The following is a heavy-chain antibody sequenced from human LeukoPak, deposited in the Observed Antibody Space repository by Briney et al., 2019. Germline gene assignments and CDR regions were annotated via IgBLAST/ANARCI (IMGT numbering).Heavy chain of an antibody. CDR2: IGGSGGST. CDR1: GFTFSSSA. D-gene: IGHD5-12*01. Sequence: PGGSLRLSCAASGFTFSSSAMSWVRQAPGKGLEWASAIGGSGGSTYYADSVKGRFTISRDNSKNTLYLHMNSLRAEDTAVYYCAKGPTVAKPDYFDYWGQGTLVTVSS. J-gene: IGHJ4*02. V-gene: IGHV3-23*01. CDR3: AKGPTVAKPDYFDY.